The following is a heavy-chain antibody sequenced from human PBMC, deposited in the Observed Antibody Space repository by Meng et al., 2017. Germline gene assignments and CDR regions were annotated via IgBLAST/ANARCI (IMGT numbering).Heavy chain of an antibody. CDR1: GFTLSSYG. J-gene: IGHJ4*02. V-gene: IGHV3-33*01. CDR3: ARDLGY. CDR2: IWHDGSNQ. Sequence: VQLVESGGGLVQPWRSLRLSCAASGFTLSSYGIHWVRQAPGKGLEWVAVIWHDGSNQFYADSVKGRFTISRDNSKNTLYLQMNSLRAEDTAVYYCARDLGYWGQGTLVTVSS. D-gene: IGHD3-16*01.